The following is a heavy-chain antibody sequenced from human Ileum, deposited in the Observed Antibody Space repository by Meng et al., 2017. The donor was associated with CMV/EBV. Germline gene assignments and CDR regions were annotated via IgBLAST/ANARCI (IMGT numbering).Heavy chain of an antibody. CDR1: GFTFSNAW. CDR2: IKSKTDGGTT. Sequence: GGSLRLSCVASGFTFSNAWMSWVRQAPGKGLEWVGRIKSKTDGGTTGYAAPVKARFTISRDDSKNTLYLQMNSLKAEDTAVYYCPTAGGPTQGAFDIWGQGTMVTVSS. D-gene: IGHD1-14*01. V-gene: IGHV3-15*01. J-gene: IGHJ3*02. CDR3: PTAGGPTQGAFDI.